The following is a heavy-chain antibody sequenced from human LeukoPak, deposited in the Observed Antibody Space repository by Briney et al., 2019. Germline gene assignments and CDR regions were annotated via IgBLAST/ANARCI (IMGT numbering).Heavy chain of an antibody. J-gene: IGHJ6*02. V-gene: IGHV1-46*01. CDR3: AKVVRDIYYYGMDV. CDR2: IRPSGGST. D-gene: IGHD3-10*01. CDR1: GYTFTEFF. Sequence: ASVKVSCKASGYTFTEFFMHWVRQAPGQGLEWMGIIRPSGGSTNSAQKFQGRVTMTSDTSTSTVYMVLSSLTSADTAVYYCAKVVRDIYYYGMDVWGQGTTVTVSS.